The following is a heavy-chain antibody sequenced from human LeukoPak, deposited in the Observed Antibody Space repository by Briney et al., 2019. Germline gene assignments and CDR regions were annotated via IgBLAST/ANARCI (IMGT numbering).Heavy chain of an antibody. CDR1: GGSFSGYY. D-gene: IGHD5-18*01. V-gene: IGHV4-34*01. CDR2: INHSGST. J-gene: IGHJ4*02. CDR3: AGSGYSYGNTFDY. Sequence: SETLSLTCAVYGGSFSGYYWSWIRQPPGKGLEWIGEINHSGSTNYNPSLKSRVTISVDTSKNQFSLKLSSVTAADTAVYYCAGSGYSYGNTFDYWGQGTLVTVSS.